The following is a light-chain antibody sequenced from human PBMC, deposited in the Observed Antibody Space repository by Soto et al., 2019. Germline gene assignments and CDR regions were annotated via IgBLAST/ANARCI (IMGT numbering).Light chain of an antibody. CDR1: SSDVGAYNY. J-gene: IGLJ2*01. V-gene: IGLV2-8*01. CDR3: SSYGGGDTFHVI. CDR2: DVS. Sequence: QSALTQPPSASGSPGQSVTISCTGTSSDVGAYNYVSWYQQYTGKAPKLMIYDVSKRHSGVPDRFSGSKSGNTASLTVSGLRAADEAVYYCSSYGGGDTFHVIFGGGTKVTVL.